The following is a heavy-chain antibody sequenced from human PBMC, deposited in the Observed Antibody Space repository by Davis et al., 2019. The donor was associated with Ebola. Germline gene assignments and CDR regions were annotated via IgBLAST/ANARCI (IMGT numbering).Heavy chain of an antibody. J-gene: IGHJ4*02. CDR2: IIPIFGTT. D-gene: IGHD4-17*01. V-gene: IGHV1-69*13. CDR1: GGTFSSYA. Sequence: AASVKVSCQASGGTFSSYAISWVRQAPGQGLEWMGGIIPIFGTTNYAQKFQGRVTITADESTSTAYMELSSLRSEDTAVYYCARGLYGDYVLDYWGQGTLVTVSS. CDR3: ARGLYGDYVLDY.